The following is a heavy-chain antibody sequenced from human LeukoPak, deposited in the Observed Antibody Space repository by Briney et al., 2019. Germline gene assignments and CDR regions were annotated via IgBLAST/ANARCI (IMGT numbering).Heavy chain of an antibody. CDR2: IWYDGSNK. V-gene: IGHV3-30*02. CDR3: AKVLGGYSYGAPFEY. Sequence: GGSLRLSCAASGFTFSSYGMYWVRQAPGKGLEWVAVIWYDGSNKYYADSVKGRFTISRDNSKNTLYLQMNSLRAEDTAMYFCAKVLGGYSYGAPFEYWGQGTLVTVSA. J-gene: IGHJ4*02. CDR1: GFTFSSYG. D-gene: IGHD5-18*01.